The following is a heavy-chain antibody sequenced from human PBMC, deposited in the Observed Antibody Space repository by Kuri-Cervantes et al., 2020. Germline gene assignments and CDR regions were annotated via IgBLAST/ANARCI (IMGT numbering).Heavy chain of an antibody. CDR2: IGSGGL. Sequence: GESLKISCAASGFTFSDYFMSWIRQAPGKGLEWVSSIGSGGLFYIASVKGRFTISRDNARGSVYLQMNSLRDEDTAIYYCARGDWNYALWGKGTAVTVSS. V-gene: IGHV3-69-1*01. CDR3: ARGDWNYAL. D-gene: IGHD1-7*01. CDR1: GFTFSDYF. J-gene: IGHJ6*04.